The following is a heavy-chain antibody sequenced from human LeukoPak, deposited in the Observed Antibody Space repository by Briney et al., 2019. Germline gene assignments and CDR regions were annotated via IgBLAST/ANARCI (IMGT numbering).Heavy chain of an antibody. CDR3: ARVRSGCTNGVCSNWFDP. CDR1: GGSISTFY. V-gene: IGHV4-59*01. CDR2: IYYSGST. Sequence: SETLSLTCTVSGGSISTFYWSWIRQPPGKGLEWIGYIYYSGSTYYNPSLKSRLTISVDTSKNQFSLKLSSVTAADTAVYYCARVRSGCTNGVCSNWFDPWGQGTLVTVSS. J-gene: IGHJ5*02. D-gene: IGHD2-8*01.